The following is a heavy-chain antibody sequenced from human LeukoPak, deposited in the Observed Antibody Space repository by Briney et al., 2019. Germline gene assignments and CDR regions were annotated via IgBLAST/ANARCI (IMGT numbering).Heavy chain of an antibody. Sequence: SQTLSLTCAVSGGSISSGGYSWSWIRQPPGKGLEWIGYIYHSGSTYYNPSLKSRVTISVDRSKNQFSLKLSSVTAADTAVYYCARDPHVYGMDVWGKGTTVTVSS. CDR2: IYHSGST. CDR1: GGSISSGGYS. V-gene: IGHV4-30-2*01. CDR3: ARDPHVYGMDV. J-gene: IGHJ6*04.